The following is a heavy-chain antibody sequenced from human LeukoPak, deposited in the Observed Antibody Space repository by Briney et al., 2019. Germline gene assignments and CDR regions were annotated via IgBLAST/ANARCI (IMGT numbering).Heavy chain of an antibody. V-gene: IGHV1-2*02. CDR1: GYTFTGYY. CDR3: ARARIFGVVTTDY. D-gene: IGHD3-3*01. CDR2: INPNSGGT. J-gene: IGHJ4*02. Sequence: ASVKVSCKASGYTFTGYYMHWVRQAPGQGLEWMGWINPNSGGTNYAQKFQGRVTMTRDTSISTAYMELGRLRSDDTAVYYCARARIFGVVTTDYWGQGTLVTVSS.